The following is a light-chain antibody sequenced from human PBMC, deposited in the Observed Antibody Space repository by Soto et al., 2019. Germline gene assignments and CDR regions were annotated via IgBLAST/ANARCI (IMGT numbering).Light chain of an antibody. Sequence: QPVLTQSSSASASLGSSVKLTCTLSSGHSSYIIAWHQQQPGKAPRYLMKLEGSGSYNKGSGVPDRYSGSSSGADRYLTISNRPFEDEADYCCETWDSNSEVFGGGTKLTVL. CDR3: ETWDSNSEV. J-gene: IGLJ3*02. V-gene: IGLV4-60*02. CDR1: SGHSSYI. CDR2: LEGSGSY.